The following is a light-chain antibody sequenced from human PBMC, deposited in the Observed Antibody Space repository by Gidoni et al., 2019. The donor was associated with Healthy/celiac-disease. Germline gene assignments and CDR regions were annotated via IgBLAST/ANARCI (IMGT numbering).Light chain of an antibody. CDR3: AAWDDSLNGWV. Sequence: GTPGQGVTISCSGSSSNIGSNTVNWYQQLPGTAPKLLIYSNNQRPAGVPDRFSGSKSGTSASLAISGLQSEDEADYYCAAWDDSLNGWVFGGGTKLTVL. V-gene: IGLV1-44*01. CDR1: SSNIGSNT. CDR2: SNN. J-gene: IGLJ3*02.